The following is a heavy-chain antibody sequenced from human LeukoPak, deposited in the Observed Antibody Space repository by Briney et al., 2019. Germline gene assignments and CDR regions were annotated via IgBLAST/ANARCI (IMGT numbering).Heavy chain of an antibody. Sequence: PGGSLRLSCAASGFTFDDYAMHWVRQAPGKGLEWVSGINWNSGSIGYADSVKGRFTISRDNAKNSLYLRMNSLRAEDTAVYYCAKDIREGYCSGGSCYYYYYMDVWGKGTTVTVSS. D-gene: IGHD2-15*01. CDR1: GFTFDDYA. CDR3: AKDIREGYCSGGSCYYYYYMDV. V-gene: IGHV3-9*01. CDR2: INWNSGSI. J-gene: IGHJ6*03.